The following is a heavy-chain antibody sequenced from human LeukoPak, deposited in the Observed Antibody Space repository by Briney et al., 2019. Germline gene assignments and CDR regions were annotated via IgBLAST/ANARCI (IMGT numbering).Heavy chain of an antibody. V-gene: IGHV4-34*01. CDR2: INHSGST. CDR1: GGSFSGYY. J-gene: IGHJ4*02. D-gene: IGHD5-18*01. CDR3: ARRRGYSYGCGRGDYFFDY. Sequence: SETLSLTCAVYGGSFSGYYWSWIRQPPGKGLEWIGEINHSGSTNYNPSLKSRVTISVDTSKNQFSLKLSSVTAADTAVYYCARRRGYSYGCGRGDYFFDYWGQGTLVTVSS.